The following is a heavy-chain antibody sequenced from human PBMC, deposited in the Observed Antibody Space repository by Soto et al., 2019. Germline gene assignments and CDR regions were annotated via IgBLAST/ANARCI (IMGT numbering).Heavy chain of an antibody. V-gene: IGHV4-31*03. J-gene: IGHJ4*02. Sequence: SETLSLTCTVSGGSISSGGYYWSWIRQHPGKGLEWIGYIYYSGSTYYNPSLKSRVTISVDTSKNQFSLKLSSVTAADTAVYYCARRHCSGGSCYSDYWGQGTLVTVSS. CDR1: GGSISSGGYY. CDR3: ARRHCSGGSCYSDY. CDR2: IYYSGST. D-gene: IGHD2-15*01.